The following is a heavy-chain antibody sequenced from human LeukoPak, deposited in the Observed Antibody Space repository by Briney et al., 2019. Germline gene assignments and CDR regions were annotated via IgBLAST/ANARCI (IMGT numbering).Heavy chain of an antibody. D-gene: IGHD3-22*01. V-gene: IGHV3-43*02. J-gene: IGHJ4*02. CDR2: ISGDGGST. CDR3: AKDISLYYYDSSGYLGGLDY. CDR1: GFTFDDYA. Sequence: PGGSLRLSCAASGFTFDDYAMHSVRQAPGKGLEWVSLISGDGGSTYYADSVKGRFTISRGNSKNSLYLQMNSLRTEDTALYYCAKDISLYYYDSSGYLGGLDYWGQGTLVTVSS.